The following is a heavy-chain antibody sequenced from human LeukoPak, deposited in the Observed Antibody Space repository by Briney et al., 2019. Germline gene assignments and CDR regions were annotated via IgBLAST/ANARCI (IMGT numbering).Heavy chain of an antibody. CDR2: IYPGDSDT. D-gene: IGHD6-13*01. J-gene: IGHJ4*02. Sequence: PGESLKISCKGSGYSFTSYWIGWVCQMPGKGLEWMGIIYPGDSDTRYSPSFQGQVTISADKSISTAYLQWSSLKASDTAMYYCARPYYSSSWPIDYWGQGTLVTVSS. CDR3: ARPYYSSSWPIDY. V-gene: IGHV5-51*01. CDR1: GYSFTSYW.